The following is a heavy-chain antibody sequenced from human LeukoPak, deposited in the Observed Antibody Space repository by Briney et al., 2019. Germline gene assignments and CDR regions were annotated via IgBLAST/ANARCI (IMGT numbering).Heavy chain of an antibody. V-gene: IGHV4-59*01. J-gene: IGHJ6*03. CDR1: GGSISSYY. CDR3: ARALLRTTRNMDV. Sequence: PSETLSLTCTVSGGSISSYYWSWIRQPPGKGLEWIGYIYYSGSTNYNPSLKSRVTISEDTSKNQFSLKLSSVTAADTAVYYCARALLRTTRNMDVWGKGTTVTVSS. CDR2: IYYSGST. D-gene: IGHD3-3*01.